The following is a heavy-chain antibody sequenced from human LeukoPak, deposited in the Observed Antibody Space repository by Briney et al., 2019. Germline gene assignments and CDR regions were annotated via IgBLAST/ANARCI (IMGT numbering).Heavy chain of an antibody. J-gene: IGHJ4*02. CDR3: AREEVIAAAGPTLDY. V-gene: IGHV1-2*02. Sequence: APVKVSCKASGYTFTDYYMHWVRQAPGQGLEWMGWINPNSGGTNYAQKFQGRVTMTRDTSISTAYMELSRLRSDDTAVFYCAREEVIAAAGPTLDYRGQGALVTVSS. D-gene: IGHD6-13*01. CDR1: GYTFTDYY. CDR2: INPNSGGT.